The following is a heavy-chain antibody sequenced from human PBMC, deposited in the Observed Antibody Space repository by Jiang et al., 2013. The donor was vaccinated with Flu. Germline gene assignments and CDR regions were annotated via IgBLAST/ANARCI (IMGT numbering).Heavy chain of an antibody. V-gene: IGHV2-70*01. Sequence: CVSWIRQPPGKALEWLALIDWDDDKYYSTSLKTRLTISKDTSKNQVVLTMTNMDPVDTATYYCARGRGVVPYYFDYWGQGTLVTVSS. CDR1: C. J-gene: IGHJ4*02. D-gene: IGHD1-26*01. CDR2: IDWDDDK. CDR3: ARGRGVVPYYFDY.